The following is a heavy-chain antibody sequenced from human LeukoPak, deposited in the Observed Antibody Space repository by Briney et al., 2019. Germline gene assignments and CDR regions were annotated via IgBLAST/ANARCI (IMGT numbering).Heavy chain of an antibody. CDR1: GGSISSYY. Sequence: SETLSLTCTVSGGSISSYYWSWIRQPPGKGLEWIGYIYYSGSTNYNPSLKSRVTISVDTSKNQFSLKLSSVTAADTAVYYCARVPLYCSSTSCWDYFDYWGQGTLVTVSS. CDR3: ARVPLYCSSTSCWDYFDY. D-gene: IGHD2-2*01. J-gene: IGHJ4*02. CDR2: IYYSGST. V-gene: IGHV4-59*01.